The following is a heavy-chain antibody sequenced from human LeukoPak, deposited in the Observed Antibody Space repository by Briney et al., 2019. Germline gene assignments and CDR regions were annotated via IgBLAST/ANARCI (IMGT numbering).Heavy chain of an antibody. Sequence: GGSLRLSCAASGFTFSSYWMHWVRQAPGKGLVWVSRINSDGRSTSYADSVKGRFTISRDNSKNTLYLQINSLRAEDTAVYYCASQYSSSSGPYDYWGQGTLVTVSS. CDR3: ASQYSSSSGPYDY. V-gene: IGHV3-74*01. CDR1: GFTFSSYW. J-gene: IGHJ4*02. CDR2: INSDGRST. D-gene: IGHD6-6*01.